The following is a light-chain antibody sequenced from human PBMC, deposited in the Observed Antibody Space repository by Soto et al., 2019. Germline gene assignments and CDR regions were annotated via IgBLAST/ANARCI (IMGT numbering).Light chain of an antibody. J-gene: IGKJ4*01. V-gene: IGKV2-28*01. CDR1: QSLLHSNGYNY. CDR3: MQVLQVPLT. Sequence: DIVITQSPLSLPVTPGEPASISCRSSQSLLHSNGYNYLDWYLQRPGQSPQLLIYLGSYRASGVPDRFSGSGSGTDFTLKISRVEAEDVGVYYCMQVLQVPLTFGGGTKVEIK. CDR2: LGS.